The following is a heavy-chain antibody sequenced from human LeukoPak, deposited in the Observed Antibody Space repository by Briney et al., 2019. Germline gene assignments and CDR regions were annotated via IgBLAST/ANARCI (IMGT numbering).Heavy chain of an antibody. CDR2: IIPIFGTA. CDR1: GGTFSSYA. J-gene: IGHJ4*02. V-gene: IGHV1-69*06. D-gene: IGHD3-22*01. Sequence: SVKVSCKASGGTFSSYAISWVRQAPGQGLEWMGGIIPIFGTANYAQKFQGRVTITADKSTSTAYMELGSLRSEDTAVYYCARDAPPDSSGYWTETYYFDYWGQGTLVTVSS. CDR3: ARDAPPDSSGYWTETYYFDY.